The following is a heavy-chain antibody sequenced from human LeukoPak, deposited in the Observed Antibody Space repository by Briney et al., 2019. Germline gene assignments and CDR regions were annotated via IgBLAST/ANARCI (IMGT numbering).Heavy chain of an antibody. J-gene: IGHJ4*02. CDR3: ARQIYDYVWRY. Sequence: SETLSLTCTVSGGSISGSPYYWGWIRQPPGKGLEWIGSMYYSGSTYYNPSLKSRVTISVDTSKKQFSLKLSSVTAADTAVYYCARQIYDYVWRYWGQGTLVTVSS. CDR1: GGSISGSPYY. CDR2: MYYSGST. V-gene: IGHV4-39*01. D-gene: IGHD3-16*01.